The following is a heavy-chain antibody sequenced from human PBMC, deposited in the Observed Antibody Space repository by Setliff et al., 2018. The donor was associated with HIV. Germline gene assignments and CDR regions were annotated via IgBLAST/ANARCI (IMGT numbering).Heavy chain of an antibody. J-gene: IGHJ4*02. CDR1: GFTFSSYG. D-gene: IGHD3-3*01. CDR3: AKDGRGYYNFWSAPDY. CDR2: IRYDGSNK. V-gene: IGHV3-30*02. Sequence: GGSLRLSCAASGFTFSSYGMHWVRQAPGKGLEWVAFIRYDGSNKYYADSVKGRFTISRDNSKNTLYLQMNSLRAEDTAVYYCAKDGRGYYNFWSAPDYWGQGTLVTVSS.